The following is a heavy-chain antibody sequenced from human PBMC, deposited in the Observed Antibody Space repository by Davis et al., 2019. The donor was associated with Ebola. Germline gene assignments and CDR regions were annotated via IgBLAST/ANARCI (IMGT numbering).Heavy chain of an antibody. D-gene: IGHD6-6*01. J-gene: IGHJ4*02. V-gene: IGHV3-33*01. CDR2: IWYDGSNK. CDR3: ARDIAARLFVLWY. Sequence: PGGSLRLSCAASGFTFSSYGMHWVRQAPGKGLEWVAVIWYDGSNKYYADSVKGRFTISRDNSKNTLYLQMNSLRAEDTAVYYCARDIAARLFVLWYWGQGTLVTVSS. CDR1: GFTFSSYG.